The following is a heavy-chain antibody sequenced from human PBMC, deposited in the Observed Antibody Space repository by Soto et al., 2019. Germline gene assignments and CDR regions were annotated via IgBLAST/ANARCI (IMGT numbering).Heavy chain of an antibody. Sequence: HPGGSLRLSCAAXGFTFSIYAMSWVRQAPGGRLEWVSTIGGSETCYADSVKGRFTISRDNSKNAVFLQMNSLRVEDTAIYYCARDAVPGKGDYDWFDPWGQGTLVTVSS. CDR2: IGGSET. J-gene: IGHJ5*02. D-gene: IGHD6-19*01. V-gene: IGHV3-23*01. CDR1: GFTFSIYA. CDR3: ARDAVPGKGDYDWFDP.